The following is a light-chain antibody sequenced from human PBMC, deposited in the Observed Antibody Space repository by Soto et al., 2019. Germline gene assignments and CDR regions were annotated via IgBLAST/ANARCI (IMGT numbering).Light chain of an antibody. CDR2: GAS. CDR1: QSVRDN. J-gene: IGKJ2*01. V-gene: IGKV3-15*01. CDR3: QQSNNWPYT. Sequence: EIVMTHSPATLSVSPGERATLSCRASQSVRDNLAWYQQKPCQAPRLLIYGASTRATGIPARFSGSGSGTEFTLTINSLQSEDFALYFCQQSNNWPYTFGQGTKLEIK.